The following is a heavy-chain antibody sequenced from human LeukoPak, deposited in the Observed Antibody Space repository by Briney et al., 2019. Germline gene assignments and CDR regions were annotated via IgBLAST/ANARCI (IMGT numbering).Heavy chain of an antibody. J-gene: IGHJ2*01. Sequence: ASVKVSCKASRYNFTSNAMHGVRQAPGQGLEWMGWINTNTGDPTYAQGFTGRFVFSLDTSVTTTYLQINSLKAEDTAVYYCAVGLNSRWPNWYFDLWGRGTLVTVSS. D-gene: IGHD6-13*01. CDR2: INTNTGDP. V-gene: IGHV7-4-1*02. CDR1: RYNFTSNA. CDR3: AVGLNSRWPNWYFDL.